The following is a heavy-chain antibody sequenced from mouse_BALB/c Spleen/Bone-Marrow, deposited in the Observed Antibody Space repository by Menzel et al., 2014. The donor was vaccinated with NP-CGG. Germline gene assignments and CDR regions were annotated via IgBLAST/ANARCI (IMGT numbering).Heavy chain of an antibody. Sequence: VQLQESGPGLVAPSQSLSITCAVSGFSLTSSGVHWVRQPPGKGLEWLGIIWAGGSTDYNSALMSRRSISKDNSKSQVFLKMNSLQTDDTAIYYCARGGDYGNSFAYWGQGTLVTVSP. J-gene: IGHJ3*01. CDR2: IWAGGST. V-gene: IGHV2-9*02. CDR3: ARGGDYGNSFAY. D-gene: IGHD2-1*01. CDR1: GFSLTSSG.